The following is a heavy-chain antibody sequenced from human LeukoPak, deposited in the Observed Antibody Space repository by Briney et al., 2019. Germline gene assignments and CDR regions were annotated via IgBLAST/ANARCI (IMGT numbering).Heavy chain of an antibody. CDR3: AKLGYGSGSYGDY. CDR1: GFTFSSYG. V-gene: IGHV3-30*18. CDR2: ISYDGSNK. D-gene: IGHD3-10*01. J-gene: IGHJ4*02. Sequence: GGSLRLSCAASGFTFSSYGMHWVRQAPGKGLEWVAVISYDGSNKYYADSVKGRFTISRDNSKNTLYLQMNSLRAEDTAVYYCAKLGYGSGSYGDYWGQGTLVTVSS.